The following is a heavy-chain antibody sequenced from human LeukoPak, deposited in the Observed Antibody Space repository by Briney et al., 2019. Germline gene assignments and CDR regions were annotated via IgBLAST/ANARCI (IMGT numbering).Heavy chain of an antibody. Sequence: GGSLRLSCAASRFTFSSFAMYWVRQAPGKGLEWVSAISDSGGNTYYADSVKGRFTISRDNSKNTLYLQVNSLRVEDTAVYYCAKGSRNTGFDYWGQGTLVTVSS. CDR1: RFTFSSFA. D-gene: IGHD1-26*01. J-gene: IGHJ4*02. V-gene: IGHV3-23*01. CDR2: ISDSGGNT. CDR3: AKGSRNTGFDY.